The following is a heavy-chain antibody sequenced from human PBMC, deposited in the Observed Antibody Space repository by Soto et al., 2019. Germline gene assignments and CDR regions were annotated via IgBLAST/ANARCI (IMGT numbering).Heavy chain of an antibody. CDR1: GFTFGSYA. V-gene: IGHV3-23*01. CDR3: AKAFLSSSWPYYYYGMYV. Sequence: GGSLRLSCAASGFTFGSYAMSWVGQAPGKGLEWVSAISGSGVSTYYADSVKGRFTISRDNSKNTLYLQMNSLRAEDTAVYYCAKAFLSSSWPYYYYGMYVWGQVTMFIVSS. J-gene: IGHJ6*02. CDR2: ISGSGVST. D-gene: IGHD6-13*01.